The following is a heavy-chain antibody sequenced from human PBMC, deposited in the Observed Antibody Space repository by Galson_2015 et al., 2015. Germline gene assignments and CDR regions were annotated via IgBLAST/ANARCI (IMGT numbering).Heavy chain of an antibody. V-gene: IGHV3-23*01. CDR3: AKDSSTWPLYYFYGLDV. D-gene: IGHD2-2*01. Sequence: LRLSCAVSGLTFRSYVMTWVRQAPGKGLEWVAAIDGSGGETHYADSVKGRFTISRDNSKNTLYLQMNSLKASDAAVYYCAKDSSTWPLYYFYGLDVWGQGTTVAVSS. CDR2: IDGSGGET. CDR1: GLTFRSYV. J-gene: IGHJ6*02.